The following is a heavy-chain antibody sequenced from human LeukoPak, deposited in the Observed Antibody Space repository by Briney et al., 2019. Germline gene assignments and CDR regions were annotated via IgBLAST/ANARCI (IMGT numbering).Heavy chain of an antibody. CDR3: APAPQYQLLYEGHYFDY. CDR2: ISGSGGST. D-gene: IGHD2-2*02. Sequence: GGSLRLSCAASGFTFSSYAMSWVRQAPGKGLERVSAISGSGGSTYYADSVKGRFTISRDNSKNTLYLQMNSLRAEDTAVYYCAPAPQYQLLYEGHYFDYWGQGTLVTVSS. CDR1: GFTFSSYA. J-gene: IGHJ4*02. V-gene: IGHV3-23*01.